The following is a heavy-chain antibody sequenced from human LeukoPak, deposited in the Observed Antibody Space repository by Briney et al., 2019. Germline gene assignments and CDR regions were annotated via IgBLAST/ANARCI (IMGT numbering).Heavy chain of an antibody. J-gene: IGHJ5*02. CDR3: ARGTHYYDSSGYWVHNWFDP. CDR1: GGSISSYY. Sequence: SETLSLTCTVSGGSISSYYWSWVRQPPGKGLEWIGYIYYSGSTNYNPSLKRRVTISVDTSKNQFSLKLSSVTAADTAVYYCARGTHYYDSSGYWVHNWFDPWGQGTLVTVSS. V-gene: IGHV4-59*01. D-gene: IGHD3-22*01. CDR2: IYYSGST.